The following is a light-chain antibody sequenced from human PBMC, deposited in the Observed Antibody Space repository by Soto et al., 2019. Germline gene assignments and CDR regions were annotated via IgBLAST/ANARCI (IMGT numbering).Light chain of an antibody. CDR1: QSVSSH. J-gene: IGKJ5*01. Sequence: EIVLTQSPATLSLSPGERGTLSCRASQSVSSHLAWYQQKPGQAPRLLIYDASKRPPGIPARFSGSGSGTDFTLTISSLEPEDSAVYYCQQRSDRLPITFGQGTRLEIK. V-gene: IGKV3-11*01. CDR2: DAS. CDR3: QQRSDRLPIT.